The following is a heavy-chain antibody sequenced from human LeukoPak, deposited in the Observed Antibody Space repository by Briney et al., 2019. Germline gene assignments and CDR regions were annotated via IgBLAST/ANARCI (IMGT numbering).Heavy chain of an antibody. V-gene: IGHV5-51*01. J-gene: IGHJ3*02. Sequence: HGESLKISCKGSGYSFTSYWIGWVRQMPGKGLEWMGIIYPGDSDTRYSPSFQGQVTISADKSISTAYLQWSSLKASDTAMYYCARRKDLYRSSTSCWAFDIWGQGTMVTVSS. CDR2: IYPGDSDT. CDR3: ARRKDLYRSSTSCWAFDI. D-gene: IGHD2-2*01. CDR1: GYSFTSYW.